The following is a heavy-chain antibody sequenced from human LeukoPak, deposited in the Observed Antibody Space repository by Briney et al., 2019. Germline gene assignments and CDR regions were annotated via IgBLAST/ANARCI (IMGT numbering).Heavy chain of an antibody. J-gene: IGHJ4*02. CDR3: ARDMRTTVTTGERGYFDY. Sequence: GGSLRLSCAASGFTFSSYAMHWVRQAPGKGLEWVAVISYDGSNKYYADSVKGRFTISRDNSKNTLYLQMNSLRAEDTAVYYCARDMRTTVTTGERGYFDYWGQGTLVTVSS. CDR2: ISYDGSNK. D-gene: IGHD4-17*01. CDR1: GFTFSSYA. V-gene: IGHV3-30*04.